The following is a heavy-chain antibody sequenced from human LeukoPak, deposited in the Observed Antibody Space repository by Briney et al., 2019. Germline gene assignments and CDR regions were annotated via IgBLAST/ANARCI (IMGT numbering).Heavy chain of an antibody. CDR2: IYSGGST. J-gene: IGHJ3*02. Sequence: GGSLRLSCAASGFTVSSNYMSWVRQAPGKGLEWVSSIYSGGSTYYADSVKGRFTISRDSSKNTLYLQMSSMRAEDTAVYYCARGHNWNDRGAFDIWGQGTMVTVSS. D-gene: IGHD1-1*01. V-gene: IGHV3-53*01. CDR1: GFTVSSNY. CDR3: ARGHNWNDRGAFDI.